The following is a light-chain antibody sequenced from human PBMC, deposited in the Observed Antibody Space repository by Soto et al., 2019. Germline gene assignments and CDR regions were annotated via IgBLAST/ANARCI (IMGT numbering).Light chain of an antibody. Sequence: QSALTQPPSASGSPGQSVTISCTGTSSDVGGYNYVSWYQQHPGKAPKLMIYEVSKRPSGVPDRFSGSKSGNTAFLTVSGLQAEDEADYYCSSYAGSNNVVFGGGTKVTVL. CDR3: SSYAGSNNVV. CDR1: SSDVGGYNY. V-gene: IGLV2-8*01. CDR2: EVS. J-gene: IGLJ2*01.